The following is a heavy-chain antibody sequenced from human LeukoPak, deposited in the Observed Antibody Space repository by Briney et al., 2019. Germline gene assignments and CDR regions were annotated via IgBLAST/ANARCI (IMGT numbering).Heavy chain of an antibody. CDR2: IHYSGST. CDR3: ARGPYIQI. Sequence: PSETLSLTCTVSGDSISSYYWSWIRQPPGKGLEWIGYIHYSGSTNSNPSLKSRVTISVDTSKNQFSLKLSSVTAADTAVYYCARGPYIQIWGQGTLVTVSS. CDR1: GDSISSYY. J-gene: IGHJ4*02. D-gene: IGHD1-1*01. V-gene: IGHV4-59*01.